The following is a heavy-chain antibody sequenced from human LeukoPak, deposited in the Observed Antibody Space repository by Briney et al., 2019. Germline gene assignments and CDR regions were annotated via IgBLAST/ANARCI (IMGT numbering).Heavy chain of an antibody. D-gene: IGHD3-9*01. CDR1: GGTFSSYA. CDR2: IIPIFGTA. J-gene: IGHJ5*02. Sequence: SVKVSCKASGGTFSSYAISWVRQAPGQGLEWMGGIIPIFGTANYAQKFQGRVTITADESTNTAYMELSSLRSEDTAVYYCAKTFSDILPVPPLEYNGFAPWAREPLVTVS. CDR3: AKTFSDILPVPPLEYNGFAP. V-gene: IGHV1-69*13.